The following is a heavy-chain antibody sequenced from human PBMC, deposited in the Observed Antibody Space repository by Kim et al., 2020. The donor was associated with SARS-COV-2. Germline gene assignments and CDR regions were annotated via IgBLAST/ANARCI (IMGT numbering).Heavy chain of an antibody. V-gene: IGHV4-39*01. J-gene: IGHJ4*02. CDR1: GGSISNSFNY. CDR2: VYHSGST. D-gene: IGHD3-22*01. CDR3: SRLPHDSSGYVDC. Sequence: SETLSLSCTVSGGSISNSFNYWGWIRQRPGKGLEWIGSVYHSGSTYDSPSLKSRITVSVDTSKNQFPHKVTSVTAADTAVYFCSRLPHDSSGYVDCWGQGILVTVSS.